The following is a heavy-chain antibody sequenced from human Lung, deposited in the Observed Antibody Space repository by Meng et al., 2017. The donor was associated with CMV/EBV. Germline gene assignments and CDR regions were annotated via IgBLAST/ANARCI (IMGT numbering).Heavy chain of an antibody. CDR3: TREGRLNWFDP. CDR2: ISYDGRDK. Sequence: SCADSEFTFNSYAMHWVRQAPGKGLEWVAIISYDGRDKYYAESVKGRFTISRDNSKNTLYLQMNSLRTEDTALYFYTREGRLNWFDPWGQGTLVTVSS. J-gene: IGHJ5*02. CDR1: EFTFNSYA. V-gene: IGHV3-30*04.